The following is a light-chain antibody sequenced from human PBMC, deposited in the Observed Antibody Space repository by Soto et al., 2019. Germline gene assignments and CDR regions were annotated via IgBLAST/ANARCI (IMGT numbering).Light chain of an antibody. J-gene: IGLJ2*01. CDR2: EGN. V-gene: IGLV2-8*01. Sequence: QSVLTQPPSASGSPGQSITISCTGTSSDVGGYNYFSWYQQHPGKAPKLIIHEGNKRPSGVPDRFSGSKSGNTASLTVTGLQAEDEADYSCSSYAGSNILVFGEGTKVTVL. CDR3: SSYAGSNILV. CDR1: SSDVGGYNY.